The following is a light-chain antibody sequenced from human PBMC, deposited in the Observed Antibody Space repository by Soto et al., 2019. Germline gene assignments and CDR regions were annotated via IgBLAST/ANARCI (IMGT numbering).Light chain of an antibody. CDR2: GAS. V-gene: IGKV3-15*01. CDR3: QQYNNWPPYT. J-gene: IGKJ2*01. Sequence: EIVMTQSPATLSVSPGERATLSCRASQSVSSNLAWYQQKPGQAPRLLIYGASTRATSIPARFSGSASGTDFTLTISSLQAEDFAVYYCQQYNNWPPYTFGQGTKLEIK. CDR1: QSVSSN.